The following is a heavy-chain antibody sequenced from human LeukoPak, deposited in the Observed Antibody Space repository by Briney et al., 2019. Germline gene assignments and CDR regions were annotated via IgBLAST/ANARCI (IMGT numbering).Heavy chain of an antibody. J-gene: IGHJ3*02. CDR3: ATMISGSAFDI. CDR1: GFTFSSYW. CDR2: IKQDGSEK. V-gene: IGHV3-7*01. D-gene: IGHD2-15*01. Sequence: GGSLRLSCAASGFTFSSYWMSWVRQAPGKGLEWVANIKQDGSEKYYVDSVKGRFTISRDNAKNSLYLQMNSLRAEDTAVYYCATMISGSAFDIWGQGTMVTVSS.